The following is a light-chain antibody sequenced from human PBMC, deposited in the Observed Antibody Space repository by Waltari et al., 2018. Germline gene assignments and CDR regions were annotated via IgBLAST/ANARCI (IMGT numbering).Light chain of an antibody. V-gene: IGKV4-1*01. CDR3: QHYYIPPYT. CDR1: QSVLYSSNDENY. Sequence: DIVMTQSPDSLAVSLGERATINCKSSQSVLYSSNDENYLALYQQKPGHPPKLLIYWASTRESGVPDRFSGSGCGTEFTLTISSLQAEDVAVYYCQHYYIPPYTFGQGTKLEIK. CDR2: WAS. J-gene: IGKJ2*01.